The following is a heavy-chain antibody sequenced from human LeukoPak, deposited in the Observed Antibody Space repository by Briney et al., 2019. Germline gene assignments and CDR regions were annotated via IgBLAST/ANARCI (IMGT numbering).Heavy chain of an antibody. V-gene: IGHV3-21*01. CDR3: ARVFYDSTRGYYMDV. CDR2: ISSSSSYI. Sequence: PGGSLRLSCAASGFTFSSYSMNWVRQAPGKGLEWVSSISSSSSYIYYADSVKGRFTISRDNAKNSLYLQMNSLRAEDTAVYYCARVFYDSTRGYYMDVWGKGTTVTVSS. CDR1: GFTFSSYS. D-gene: IGHD3-22*01. J-gene: IGHJ6*03.